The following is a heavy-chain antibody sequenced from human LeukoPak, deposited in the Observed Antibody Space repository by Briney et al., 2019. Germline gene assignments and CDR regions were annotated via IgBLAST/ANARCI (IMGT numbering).Heavy chain of an antibody. CDR2: INQTGNT. CDR1: GGSFSGFY. J-gene: IGHJ6*03. D-gene: IGHD3-3*01. V-gene: IGHV4-34*01. Sequence: KPSETLSLTCAVDGGSFSGFYWTWIRQTPAKRLEWIGEINQTGNTNYNPSLTDYNPSLKPRVTISVDSSKSQLSLKVNSVTAADTGIYHCARVRHDPLEYGYYMDVWGTGTPVAVSS. CDR3: ARVRHDPLEYGYYMDV.